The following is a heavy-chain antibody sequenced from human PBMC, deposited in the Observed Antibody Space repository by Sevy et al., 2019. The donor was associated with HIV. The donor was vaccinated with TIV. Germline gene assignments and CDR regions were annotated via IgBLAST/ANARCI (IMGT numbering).Heavy chain of an antibody. CDR3: TTVGLRYYSGSSSYQGDWFDS. CDR1: GYTLTKLS. Sequence: ASVKVSCKVSGYTLTKLSIHWVRQAPGKGLEWMGEFAPQYGETIYAQRFQGRLTMTEDTSPDTAFMELSSLTSEDTAIYSCTTVGLRYYSGSSSYQGDWFDSWGQGTLVTVSS. CDR2: FAPQYGET. J-gene: IGHJ5*01. V-gene: IGHV1-24*01. D-gene: IGHD2-15*01.